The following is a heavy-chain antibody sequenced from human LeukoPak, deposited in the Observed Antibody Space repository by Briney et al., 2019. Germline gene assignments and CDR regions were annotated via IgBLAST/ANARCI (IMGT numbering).Heavy chain of an antibody. V-gene: IGHV5-51*01. CDR2: IYPGDSDT. CDR3: ARGPRWYFDL. Sequence: GGSLKISCRASGYSVTSSWIAWVRQRPGKGLEWMGIIYPGDSDTRYSPSFQGQVTISADKSISTAFLQWSSLKASDTAMYYCARGPRWYFDLWGRGTLVTVSS. J-gene: IGHJ2*01. CDR1: GYSVTSSW.